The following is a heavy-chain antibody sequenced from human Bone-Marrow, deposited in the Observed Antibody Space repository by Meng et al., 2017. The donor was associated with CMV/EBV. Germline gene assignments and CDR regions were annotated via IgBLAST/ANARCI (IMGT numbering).Heavy chain of an antibody. Sequence: SGFTVSDHYMDWVRQAPGKGLEWVGRSRSKAKGYTTDYAASVKGRFSIARDDSKNSVYLQMNSLKPQDTAIYYCTGLVDKGGSSFDYWGQGTLVTVSS. CDR2: SRSKAKGYTT. J-gene: IGHJ4*02. V-gene: IGHV3-72*01. D-gene: IGHD2-8*02. CDR3: TGLVDKGGSSFDY. CDR1: GFTVSDHY.